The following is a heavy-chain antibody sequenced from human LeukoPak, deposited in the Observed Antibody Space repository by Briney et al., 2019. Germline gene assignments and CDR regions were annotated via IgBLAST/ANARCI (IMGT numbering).Heavy chain of an antibody. CDR2: ISSSSSYI. V-gene: IGHV3-21*01. Sequence: GGSLRLSCAASGLTFSTSSMNWVRQAPGKGLEWVSSISSSSSYIYYADSVKGRFTISRDNAKYSLYLQMNGLRVEDTAVYYCARGAYYDYWGQGTLVTVSS. CDR3: ARGAYYDY. J-gene: IGHJ4*02. CDR1: GLTFSTSS. D-gene: IGHD3-22*01.